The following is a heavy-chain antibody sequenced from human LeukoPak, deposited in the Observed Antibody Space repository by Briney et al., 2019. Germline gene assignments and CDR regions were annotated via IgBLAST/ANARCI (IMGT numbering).Heavy chain of an antibody. J-gene: IGHJ3*02. CDR3: ARGRSRDGYNSDAFDI. CDR1: GFTFSSYG. D-gene: IGHD5-24*01. CDR2: IWYDGSNK. Sequence: PGGSLRLSCAASGFTFSSYGMHWVRQAPGKGLEWVAVIWYDGSNKYYADSVKGRFTISRDNSKNTLYLQMNSLRAEDTAVYYCARGRSRDGYNSDAFDIWGQGTMVTVSS. V-gene: IGHV3-30*19.